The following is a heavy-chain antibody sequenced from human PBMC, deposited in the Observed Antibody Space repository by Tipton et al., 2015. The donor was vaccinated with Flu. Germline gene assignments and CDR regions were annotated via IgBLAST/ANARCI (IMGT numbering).Heavy chain of an antibody. J-gene: IGHJ4*02. V-gene: IGHV4-59*04. CDR2: IFYSGST. CDR1: GGSVNSFF. CDR3: ARLSYYDVDLKNWYFEY. Sequence: TLSLTCTVSGGSVNSFFWSLIRQPPGKGLEWIATIFYSGSTYYNPSLKNRVTISVDTSKNQLSLRLSSVTAADTAVYFCARLSYYDVDLKNWYFEYWGQGTLVTVSS. D-gene: IGHD3-16*01.